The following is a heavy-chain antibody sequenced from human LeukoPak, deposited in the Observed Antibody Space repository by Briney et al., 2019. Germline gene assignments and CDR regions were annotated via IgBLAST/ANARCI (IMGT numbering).Heavy chain of an antibody. CDR1: GYTFTSYG. V-gene: IGHV1-18*01. J-gene: IGHJ4*02. Sequence: ASVKVSCKASGYTFTSYGISWVRQAPGQGLEWMGWISAYNGNTNYAQMLQGRVTMTTDTSTSTAYVELRSLRSDDTAVYYCARDEPYSSGWFEVDYWGQGTLVTVSS. CDR2: ISAYNGNT. CDR3: ARDEPYSSGWFEVDY. D-gene: IGHD6-19*01.